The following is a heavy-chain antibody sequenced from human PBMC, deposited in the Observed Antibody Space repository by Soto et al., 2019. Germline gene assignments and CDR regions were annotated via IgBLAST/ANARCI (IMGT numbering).Heavy chain of an antibody. D-gene: IGHD2-8*01. CDR1: GFTFSSYG. CDR2: ISYDGSNK. V-gene: IGHV3-30*18. Sequence: QVQLVESGGGVVQPGRSLRLSCAASGFTFSSYGMHWVRQAPGKGLEWVAVISYDGSNKYYADSVKGRFTISRDNSKNPLYLQMNSLRAEDTAVYYCAKDSGEYCTNGVCSAFGYWGQGTLVTVSS. CDR3: AKDSGEYCTNGVCSAFGY. J-gene: IGHJ4*02.